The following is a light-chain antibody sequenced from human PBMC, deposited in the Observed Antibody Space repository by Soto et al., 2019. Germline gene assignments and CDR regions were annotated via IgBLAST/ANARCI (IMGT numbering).Light chain of an antibody. CDR3: QQYDNLPLT. CDR1: QDISNY. CDR2: DAS. V-gene: IGKV1-33*01. Sequence: DIQMTQSPSSLSASVGDRVTITCQASQDISNYLNWYQQKPGKAPKLLIYDASNLETVVPSRFSGSGSGTDFTFTISILQPEDIATYYCQQYDNLPLTFGGGTKVDIK. J-gene: IGKJ4*01.